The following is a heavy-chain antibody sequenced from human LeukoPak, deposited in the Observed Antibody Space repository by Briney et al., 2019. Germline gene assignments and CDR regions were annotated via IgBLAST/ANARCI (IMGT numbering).Heavy chain of an antibody. CDR2: MNPNSGNT. V-gene: IGHV1-8*01. Sequence: ASVKDSCQASGYTFTSYDIHWVRPATRQGLAWMGWMNPNSGNTGYAQKFQGRVTMTRNTSISTAYMELSSLRSEHTAVYYCARALGYCSGGSCSNYYYYGMDVWGQGTTVTVSS. CDR3: ARALGYCSGGSCSNYYYYGMDV. J-gene: IGHJ6*02. D-gene: IGHD2-15*01. CDR1: GYTFTSYD.